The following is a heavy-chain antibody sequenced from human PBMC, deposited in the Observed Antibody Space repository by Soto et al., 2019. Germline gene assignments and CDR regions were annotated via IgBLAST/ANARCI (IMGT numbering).Heavy chain of an antibody. CDR1: GFTVSNYW. D-gene: IGHD4-17*01. V-gene: IGHV3-74*01. Sequence: EVQLVESGGGLVLPVGSLRLSCAASGFTVSNYWRHWVRQTPGKGLVWLSRMNSDGNNTTYADAVKGRFTISRDNAKNMWYLPMNSLRADDTGVYDCARDGARFYGNYERLGMDVWGQGTTVTVSS. CDR3: ARDGARFYGNYERLGMDV. J-gene: IGHJ6*02. CDR2: MNSDGNNT.